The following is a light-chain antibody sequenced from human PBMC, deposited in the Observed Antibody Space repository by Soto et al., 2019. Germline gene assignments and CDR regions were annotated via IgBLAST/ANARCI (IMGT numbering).Light chain of an antibody. V-gene: IGKV1-5*01. CDR1: QSISSW. J-gene: IGKJ5*01. Sequence: DIQMTQSPSTLSASVGYRFTITCRASQSISSWLAWYQQKPGKAPKLLIYDASSLESGVPSRFSGSGSGTDFTLTINSLQPEDFATYSCQQSYSTPITFGQGTRREIK. CDR3: QQSYSTPIT. CDR2: DAS.